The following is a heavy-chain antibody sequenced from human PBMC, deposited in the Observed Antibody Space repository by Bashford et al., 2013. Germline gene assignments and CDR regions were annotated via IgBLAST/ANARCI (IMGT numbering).Heavy chain of an antibody. CDR2: LSQWEH. CDR1: GASITSTTSY. D-gene: IGHD4-23*01. Sequence: SETLSLTCSVSGASITSTTSYWAWIRQAPWGGTGVDWKCLSQWEHLLQPVPRESTPPSPLTRPKNLFSLKLTSVTAADTAVYFCARQFSVGTPRLPFDFWGQGTLVTVS. J-gene: IGHJ4*02. V-gene: IGHV4-39*01. CDR3: ARQFSVGTPRLPFDF.